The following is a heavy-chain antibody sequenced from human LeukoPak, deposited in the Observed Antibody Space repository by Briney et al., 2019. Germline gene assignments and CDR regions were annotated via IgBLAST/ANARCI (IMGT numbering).Heavy chain of an antibody. V-gene: IGHV4-30-4*01. CDR3: ARDAEYSYGYQQYYMDV. J-gene: IGHJ6*03. CDR2: IYYSGST. Sequence: SETLSLTCTVSGGSISSGDYYWSWIRQPPGKGLEWIGYIYYSGSTYYNPSLKSRVTISVDTSKNQFSLKLSSVTAADTAVYYCARDAEYSYGYQQYYMDVWGKGTTVTVSS. D-gene: IGHD5-18*01. CDR1: GGSISSGDYY.